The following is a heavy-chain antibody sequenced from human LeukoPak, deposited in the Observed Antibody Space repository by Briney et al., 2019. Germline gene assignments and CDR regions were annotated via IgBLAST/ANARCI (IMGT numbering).Heavy chain of an antibody. CDR3: ARGGSDCGGDCYLDY. V-gene: IGHV3-23*01. CDR1: GFTFSSYA. D-gene: IGHD2-21*02. Sequence: GGSLRLSCAASGFTFSSYAMSWVRQAPGKGLEWVSAISGSGGSTYYADSVKGRFTISRDNSKNTLYLQMSSLRAEDTAVYYCARGGSDCGGDCYLDYWGQGTLVTVSS. J-gene: IGHJ4*02. CDR2: ISGSGGST.